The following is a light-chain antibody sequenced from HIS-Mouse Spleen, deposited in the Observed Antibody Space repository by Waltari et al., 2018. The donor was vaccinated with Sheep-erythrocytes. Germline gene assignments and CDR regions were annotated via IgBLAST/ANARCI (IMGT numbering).Light chain of an antibody. Sequence: DLVMTQSPLSLPVTPVEPASISCRSSQSLLHSNGYNYLDWYLQKPGQSPQLLIYLGSNRASGVPDRFSGSGSGTDFTLKTSRVEAEDVGVYYCMQALQTPRTFGQGTKVEIK. CDR3: MQALQTPRT. V-gene: IGKV2-28*01. CDR2: LGS. J-gene: IGKJ1*01. CDR1: QSLLHSNGYNY.